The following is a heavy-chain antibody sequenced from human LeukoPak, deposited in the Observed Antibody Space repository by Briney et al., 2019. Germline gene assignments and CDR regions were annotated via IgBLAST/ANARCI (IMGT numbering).Heavy chain of an antibody. Sequence: ASVKVSCKTSGYTFSSYGITWVRQAPGQGLEWVGWIRGDNGDTNYAQKLQGRVTMTTDTSTSTAYMELRSLGSDETAVYYCARVGLLTGYYFFDYWGQGTLVTVSS. CDR1: GYTFSSYG. J-gene: IGHJ4*02. D-gene: IGHD3-9*01. CDR3: ARVGLLTGYYFFDY. V-gene: IGHV1-18*01. CDR2: IRGDNGDT.